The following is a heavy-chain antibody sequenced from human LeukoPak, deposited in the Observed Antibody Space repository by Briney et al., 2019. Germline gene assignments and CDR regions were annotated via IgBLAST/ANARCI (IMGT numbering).Heavy chain of an antibody. Sequence: GASVKVSCKVSGYTLTELSMHWVRQAPGKGLEWMGGFDSEDGETIYAQKFQGRVTMTEDTSTDTAYMELSSLRSEDTAVYYCATGVESSGWPLGDYWGQGTLVTVSS. J-gene: IGHJ4*02. D-gene: IGHD6-19*01. V-gene: IGHV1-24*01. CDR3: ATGVESSGWPLGDY. CDR2: FDSEDGET. CDR1: GYTLTELS.